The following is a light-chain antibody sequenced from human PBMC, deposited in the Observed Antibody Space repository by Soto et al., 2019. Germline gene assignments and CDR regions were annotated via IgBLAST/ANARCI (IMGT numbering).Light chain of an antibody. J-gene: IGKJ1*01. CDR2: GAS. CDR3: QQYMSSVT. CDR1: QSVDTTF. Sequence: EIVLTQSPGSLSLSPGERATLSCRASQSVDTTFFAWYQKKPGQAPRLLIYGASKRATGIPDRVSGSGSGTDFTIIISRLEPEDFAVYYCQQYMSSVTFGRGTKVEIK. V-gene: IGKV3-20*01.